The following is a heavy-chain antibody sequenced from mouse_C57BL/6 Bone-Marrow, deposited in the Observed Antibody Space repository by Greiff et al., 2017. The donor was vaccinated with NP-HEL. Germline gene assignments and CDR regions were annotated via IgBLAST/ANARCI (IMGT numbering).Heavy chain of an antibody. Sequence: VQLQQSGPELVKPGASVKISCKASGYAFSSSWMNWVKQRPGKGLEWIGRIYPGDGDTNYNGKFKGKATLTADKSSSTAYMQLSSLTSEDSAVYFCARGGDYDDPFAYWGQGTLVTVSA. J-gene: IGHJ3*01. CDR1: GYAFSSSW. D-gene: IGHD2-4*01. V-gene: IGHV1-82*01. CDR2: IYPGDGDT. CDR3: ARGGDYDDPFAY.